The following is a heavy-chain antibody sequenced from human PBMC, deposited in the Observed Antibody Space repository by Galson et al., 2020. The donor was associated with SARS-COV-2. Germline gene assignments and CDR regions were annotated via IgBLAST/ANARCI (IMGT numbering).Heavy chain of an antibody. CDR2: ISHSGST. CDR3: EGVVVLSQWLVTDWFDP. J-gene: IGHJ5*02. D-gene: IGHD6-19*01. Sequence: SETLSLTCGVYGGSFSGYWWTWIRQPPGKGLEWIGEISHSGSTHYNPSLKTPVTISLDTSKNQFSLMLSSVTAADTAVYYCEGVVVLSQWLVTDWFDPWGQGSLVTVSS. CDR1: GGSFSGYW. V-gene: IGHV4-34*01.